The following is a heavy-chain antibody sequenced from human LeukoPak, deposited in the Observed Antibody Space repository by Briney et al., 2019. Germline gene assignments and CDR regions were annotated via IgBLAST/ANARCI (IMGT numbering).Heavy chain of an antibody. Sequence: PGGSLRRSCAASGFTVSNNYMSWVSQAPGKGLEWVSIIYIAGTTYYADSVRGRLVISRDNPKNTVYLQMNSLRADDTAVYYCARGGGTACYYYQMDVWGQGTTHAVSS. CDR3: ARGGGTACYYYQMDV. D-gene: IGHD3-16*01. J-gene: IGHJ6*02. V-gene: IGHV3-66*01. CDR2: IYIAGTT. CDR1: GFTVSNNY.